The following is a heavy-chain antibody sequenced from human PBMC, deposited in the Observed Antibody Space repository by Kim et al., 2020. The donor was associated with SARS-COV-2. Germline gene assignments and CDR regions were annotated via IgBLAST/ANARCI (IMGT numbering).Heavy chain of an antibody. Sequence: QKFQGRVTMTRDTSISTAYMELSRLRSDDTAVYYCARGEAAAGLYYFDYWGQGTLVTVSS. CDR3: ARGEAAAGLYYFDY. D-gene: IGHD6-13*01. V-gene: IGHV1-2*02. J-gene: IGHJ4*02.